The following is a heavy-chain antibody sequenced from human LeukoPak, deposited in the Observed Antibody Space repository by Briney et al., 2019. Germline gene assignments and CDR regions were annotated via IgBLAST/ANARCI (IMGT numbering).Heavy chain of an antibody. V-gene: IGHV3-23*01. CDR3: AKGIHLRPTDFDY. CDR1: GFTFSSYA. Sequence: PGGSLRLSCAASGFTFSSYAMSWVRQAPGKGLEWVSAISGSCGSTYHADSVKGRFTISRDNSKNTLYLQMNSLRAEDTAVYYCAKGIHLRPTDFDYWGQGTLVTVSS. CDR2: ISGSCGST. J-gene: IGHJ4*02. D-gene: IGHD5-18*01.